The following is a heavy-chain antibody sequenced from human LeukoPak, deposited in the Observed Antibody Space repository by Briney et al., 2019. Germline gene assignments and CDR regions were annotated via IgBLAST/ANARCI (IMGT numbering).Heavy chain of an antibody. V-gene: IGHV3-21*01. J-gene: IGHJ4*02. Sequence: PGGSLRLSCAASGFPFSSYSMNCVRQAPGKGLDWVLSISSSCSYIFYADSVKGRFNIPRDNVKNSMYLQMNSLRAEDTAVYYCAIDAVILTDYYGDYWGQGTLVTVSS. CDR1: GFPFSSYS. CDR3: AIDAVILTDYYGDY. CDR2: ISSSCSYI. D-gene: IGHD3-9*01.